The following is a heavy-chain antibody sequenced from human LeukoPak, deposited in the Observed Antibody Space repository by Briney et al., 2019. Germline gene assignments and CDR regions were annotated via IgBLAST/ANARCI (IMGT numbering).Heavy chain of an antibody. D-gene: IGHD5-24*01. Sequence: SETLSLTCTVSGGSISSYYWSWIRQPPGKGLEWTGYIYYSGSTNYNPSLKSRVTISVDTSKNQFSLKLSSVTAADTAVYYCARDLSYNYDYWGQGTLVTVSS. V-gene: IGHV4-59*01. J-gene: IGHJ4*02. CDR2: IYYSGST. CDR1: GGSISSYY. CDR3: ARDLSYNYDY.